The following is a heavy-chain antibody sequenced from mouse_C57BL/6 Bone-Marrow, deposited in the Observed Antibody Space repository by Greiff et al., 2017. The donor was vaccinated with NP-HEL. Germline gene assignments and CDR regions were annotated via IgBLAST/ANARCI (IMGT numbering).Heavy chain of an antibody. CDR2: ISAGGSYT. V-gene: IGHV5-4*01. CDR3: AREDGQLRLRDWFAY. D-gene: IGHD3-2*02. J-gene: IGHJ3*01. CDR1: GFTFSSYA. Sequence: EVQRVESGGGLVKPGGSVKLSCAASGFTFSSYAMSWVRQTPEKSLAWVATISAGGSYTYYPDNVKGKFTMSRDNAKNNPYLQMSHLTSEETAMYSCAREDGQLRLRDWFAYWGQGTLVTVSA.